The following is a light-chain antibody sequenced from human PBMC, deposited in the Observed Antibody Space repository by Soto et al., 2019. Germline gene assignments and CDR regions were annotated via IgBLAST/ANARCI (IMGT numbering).Light chain of an antibody. J-gene: IGLJ3*02. CDR1: NSNIESNT. CDR2: SNN. Sequence: QSVLTQPPSASGTPGQRVTISCSGGNSNIESNTVNWYQQLPGTAPKLLIYSNNQRPSGVPDRFSGSKSGTSASLAISGLQSEDEADYHCAAWDDSLNGWVFGGGTKVTVL. CDR3: AAWDDSLNGWV. V-gene: IGLV1-44*01.